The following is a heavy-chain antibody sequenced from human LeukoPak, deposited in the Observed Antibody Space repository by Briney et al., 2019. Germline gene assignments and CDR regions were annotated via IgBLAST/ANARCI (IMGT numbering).Heavy chain of an antibody. D-gene: IGHD1-26*01. CDR1: GFDFSTYA. CDR3: AKNGQNFNAMWDYFDS. CDR2: IGGGDT. Sequence: GGSLRLSCTASGFDFSTYAMSWVRQAPGKGLEWVSGIGGGDTHYADSVKGRFTISRDNSKNTVELQMSSLRAEDTAVYYCAKNGQNFNAMWDYFDSWGRGTLVTVSS. J-gene: IGHJ4*02. V-gene: IGHV3-23*01.